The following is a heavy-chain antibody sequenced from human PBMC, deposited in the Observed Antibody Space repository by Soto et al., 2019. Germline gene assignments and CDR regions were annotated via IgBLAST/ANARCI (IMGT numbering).Heavy chain of an antibody. CDR2: MNPNSGNT. CDR1: GYTFTSYD. CDR3: ARPQRIYYNSTVGGLGMDV. Sequence: GASVKVSCKASGYTFTSYDINWVRQATGQGLEWMGWMNPNSGNTGYAQKFQGRVTMTRNTSISTAYMELSSLRSEDTAVYYCARPQRIYYNSTVGGLGMDVWGQGTTVTVS. V-gene: IGHV1-8*01. D-gene: IGHD3-10*01. J-gene: IGHJ6*02.